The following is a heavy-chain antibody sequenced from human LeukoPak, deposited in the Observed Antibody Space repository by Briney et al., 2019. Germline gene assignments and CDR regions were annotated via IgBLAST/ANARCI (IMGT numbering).Heavy chain of an antibody. D-gene: IGHD6-19*01. V-gene: IGHV6-1*01. CDR1: GHSVSSNSAA. CDR3: AKLGDSST. CDR2: TYYRSKWYN. J-gene: IGHJ5*02. Sequence: SQTLSLTCAIAGHSVSSNSAALSWIRQSPSRGLEWLGRTYYRSKWYNDYAVSVKSRIIINPDTSKNQFSLQLNSVTPEDTAVYYCAKLGDSSTWGQGTLVTVSS.